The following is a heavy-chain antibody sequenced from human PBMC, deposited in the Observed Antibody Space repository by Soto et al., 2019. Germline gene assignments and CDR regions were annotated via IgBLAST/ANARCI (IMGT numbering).Heavy chain of an antibody. CDR2: ISGGGLDT. CDR1: GFTFSNYA. J-gene: IGHJ5*01. D-gene: IGHD2-15*01. CDR3: AKEVAGIGIPLFDS. Sequence: EVQLLESGGGLVQPGGSLRLSCAASGFTFSNYAMSWVRQAPGKGPECVSGISGGGLDTYYADSVKGRFIISRDNSRNIRNLQMTSMRADHATIYYCAKEVAGIGIPLFDSCG. V-gene: IGHV3-23*01.